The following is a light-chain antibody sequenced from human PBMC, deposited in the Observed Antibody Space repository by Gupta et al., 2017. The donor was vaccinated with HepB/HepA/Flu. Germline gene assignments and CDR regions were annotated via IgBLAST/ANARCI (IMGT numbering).Light chain of an antibody. CDR3: AACEDCRSGHVV. Sequence: SVLTQPPSTSGTTGQRVTISCSGSSSNIGSHSVYWYQQLPVTAPKLLIYRNNQWRSGGPDRFSGSKSGTSASLAISGLRTEDAADYYCAACEDCRSGHVVFGGGTKLTVL. CDR2: RNN. J-gene: IGLJ2*01. CDR1: SSNIGSHS. V-gene: IGLV1-47*01.